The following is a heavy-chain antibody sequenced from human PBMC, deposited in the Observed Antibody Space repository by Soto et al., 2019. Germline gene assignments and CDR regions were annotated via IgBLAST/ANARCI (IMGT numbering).Heavy chain of an antibody. CDR3: ARVRYNWNDLTLYYYYYYMDV. CDR1: GGSISSYY. J-gene: IGHJ6*03. D-gene: IGHD1-1*01. V-gene: IGHV4-59*01. CDR2: IYYSGST. Sequence: QVQLQESGPGLVKPSETLSLTCTVSGGSISSYYWSWIRQPPGKGLEWIGYIYYSGSTNYNPSLKSRVTISVDTSKNQFSLKLSSVTAADTAVYYCARVRYNWNDLTLYYYYYYMDVWGKGTTVTVSS.